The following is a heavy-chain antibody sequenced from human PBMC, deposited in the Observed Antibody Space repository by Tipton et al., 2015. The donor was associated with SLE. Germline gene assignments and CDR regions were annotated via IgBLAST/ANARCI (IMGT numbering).Heavy chain of an antibody. CDR3: ARGELGDFDS. Sequence: TLSLTCTVSGGSISSNYWSWIRQSPEKGLEWIGTIDHSGYSYYNPSVKSRVTISLDMSTNQFSLRLTSVTAADTAVYYCARGELGDFDSWGQGTLVAVSS. CDR1: GGSISSNY. J-gene: IGHJ5*01. CDR2: IDHSGYS. D-gene: IGHD1-26*01. V-gene: IGHV4-4*09.